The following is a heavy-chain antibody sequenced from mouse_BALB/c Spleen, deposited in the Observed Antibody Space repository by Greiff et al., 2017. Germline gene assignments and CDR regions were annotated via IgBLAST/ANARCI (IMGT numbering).Heavy chain of an antibody. CDR3: ARQEAYGSSLGWFAY. CDR2: INSNGGST. V-gene: IGHV5-6-2*01. D-gene: IGHD1-1*01. CDR1: GFTFSSYY. J-gene: IGHJ3*01. Sequence: EVQVVESGGGLVKLGGSLKLSCAASGFTFSSYYMSWVRQTPEKRLELVAAINSNGGSTYYPDTVKGRFTISRDNAKNTLYLQMSSLKSEDTALYYCARQEAYGSSLGWFAYWGQGTLVTVSA.